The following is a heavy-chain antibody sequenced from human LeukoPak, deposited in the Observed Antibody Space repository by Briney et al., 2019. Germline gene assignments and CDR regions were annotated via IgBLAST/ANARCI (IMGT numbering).Heavy chain of an antibody. D-gene: IGHD5-18*01. CDR3: ARRYSYGSKTFDY. CDR1: GGSFSGYY. V-gene: IGHV4-34*01. Sequence: PSETLSLTCAVYGGSFSGYYWSWIRQPPGKGLEWIAEINHSGSTNYNPSLKSRVTMSVDTSKNQFSLKLSSVTAADTAMYYCARRYSYGSKTFDYWGQGTLVTVSS. J-gene: IGHJ4*02. CDR2: INHSGST.